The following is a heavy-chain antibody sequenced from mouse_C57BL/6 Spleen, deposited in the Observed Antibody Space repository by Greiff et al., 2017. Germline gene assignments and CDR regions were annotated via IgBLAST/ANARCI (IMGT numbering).Heavy chain of an antibody. CDR2: IDPNGGGT. CDR3: ERGEGNYGPQAWFAY. CDR1: GYTFTSYW. Sequence: VQLQQPGAELVKPGASVKLSCKASGYTFTSYWMHWVKQRPGRGLEWIGRIDPNGGGTKYNEKFKSQATLTVDTPSSTAYMQLSSLTSEDSAVYECERGEGNYGPQAWFAYWGQGTLVTGSA. D-gene: IGHD1-1*01. V-gene: IGHV1-72*01. J-gene: IGHJ3*01.